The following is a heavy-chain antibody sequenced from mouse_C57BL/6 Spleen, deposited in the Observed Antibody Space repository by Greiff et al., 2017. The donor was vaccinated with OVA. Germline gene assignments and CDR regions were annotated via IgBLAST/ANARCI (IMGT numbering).Heavy chain of an antibody. D-gene: IGHD2-1*01. CDR2: VYPCNGGT. CDR3: ARSGGNVYFDY. J-gene: IGHJ2*01. CDR1: GFTFTDYD. Sequence: EVQLQQSGPVLVKPGPSVKISCKASGFTFTDYDMHWVKQSHGKSLEWIGLVYPCNGGTSYNQKFKGKATLTVDTSSSTAYMELNGLTSENSAVYNCARSGGNVYFDYWGQGTTLTVSS. V-gene: IGHV1-36*01.